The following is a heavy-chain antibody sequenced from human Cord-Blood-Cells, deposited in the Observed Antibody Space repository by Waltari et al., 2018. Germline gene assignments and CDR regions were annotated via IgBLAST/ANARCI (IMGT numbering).Heavy chain of an antibody. CDR3: ASGYCSGGSCYSWFDP. D-gene: IGHD2-15*01. V-gene: IGHV1-69*06. CDR1: GGTFSSYA. CDR2: IIPIFGTA. J-gene: IGHJ5*02. Sequence: QVQLVQSGAEVEKPGSSVKVSCKASGGTFSSYAISWVRQAPGQGLEWMGGIIPIFGTANYAQKFQGRVTITADKSTSTAYMELSSLRSEDTAVYYCASGYCSGGSCYSWFDPWGQGTLVTVSS.